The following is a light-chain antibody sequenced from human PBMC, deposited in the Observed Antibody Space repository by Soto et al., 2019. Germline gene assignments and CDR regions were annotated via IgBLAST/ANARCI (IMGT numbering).Light chain of an antibody. CDR1: SSDVGGYTY. CDR3: SSYTSSSTPYV. J-gene: IGLJ1*01. V-gene: IGLV2-14*01. Sequence: QPVLTQPASVSGSPGQSITISCTGTSSDVGGYTYVSWYQQHPGKAPEVIIYEVSNRPSGVSNRFSGSKSGNTASLTISGLQAEDEADYFCSSYTSSSTPYVFGTGTQLPVL. CDR2: EVS.